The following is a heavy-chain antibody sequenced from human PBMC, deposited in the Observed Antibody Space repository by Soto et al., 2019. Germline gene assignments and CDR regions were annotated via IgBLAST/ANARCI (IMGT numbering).Heavy chain of an antibody. D-gene: IGHD6-13*01. J-gene: IGHJ5*02. CDR1: GGTFSSYA. CDR3: ARDIAAAGTSAIWFDP. CDR2: IIPIFGTA. V-gene: IGHV1-69*01. Sequence: QVQLVQSGAEVKKPGSSVKVSCKASGGTFSSYAISWVRQAPGQGLEWMGGIIPIFGTANYAQKFQGRVTITADESTSTAYMELSRLRSEDTAVYYCARDIAAAGTSAIWFDPWGQGTLVTVSS.